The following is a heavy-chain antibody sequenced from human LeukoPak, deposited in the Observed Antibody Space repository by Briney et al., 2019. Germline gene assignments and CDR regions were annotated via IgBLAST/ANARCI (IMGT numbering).Heavy chain of an antibody. CDR1: GGSISSGGYS. CDR3: ARGPDPYYYYGMDV. V-gene: IGHV4-30-2*01. Sequence: SETLSLTCAVSGGSISSGGYSWSWIRQPPGKGVEWIGYIYHSGSTYYNPSLKSRVTISVDRSKNQFSLKLSSVTAADTAVYYCARGPDPYYYYGMDVWGQGTTVTVSS. J-gene: IGHJ6*02. D-gene: IGHD1-14*01. CDR2: IYHSGST.